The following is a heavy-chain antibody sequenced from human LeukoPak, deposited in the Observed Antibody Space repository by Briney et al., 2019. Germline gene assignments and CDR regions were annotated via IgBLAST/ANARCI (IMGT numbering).Heavy chain of an antibody. CDR3: ARRGIPVAGLDY. J-gene: IGHJ4*02. V-gene: IGHV4-4*02. Sequence: PSETLSLTCAVSGGSIISTNWWTWVRQPPGKGLEWIGYIYHSGNTNYNPSLRSRVTISVDTSRNQFSLNLSSVTAADTAVYYCARRGIPVAGLDYWGQGSLVAVSS. CDR1: GGSIISTNW. D-gene: IGHD6-19*01. CDR2: IYHSGNT.